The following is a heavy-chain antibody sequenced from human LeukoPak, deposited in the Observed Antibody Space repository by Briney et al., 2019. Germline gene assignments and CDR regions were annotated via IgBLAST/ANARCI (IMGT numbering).Heavy chain of an antibody. D-gene: IGHD1-26*01. J-gene: IGHJ4*02. CDR3: AREVSGTYPD. Sequence: PGGSLRLSCAASGFTFSSYAMSWVRQAPGKGLEWISYISSSSNTIYYADSVKGRFTISRDNAKNSLYLQMNSLRPGDTALYYCAREVSGTYPDWGQGTLVTVSS. V-gene: IGHV3-48*01. CDR2: ISSSSNTI. CDR1: GFTFSSYA.